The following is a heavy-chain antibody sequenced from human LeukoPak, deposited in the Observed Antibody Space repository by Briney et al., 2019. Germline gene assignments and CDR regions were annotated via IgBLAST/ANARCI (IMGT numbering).Heavy chain of an antibody. Sequence: PGGSLRLSCAASGFTFNNYAINWVRQAPGKGLEWVSAISGSGDTTFYADSVKGRFTIYRDNSTNTLYLQMNSLRADDTAVYYCATRDDCSNGVCYGLAYWGQGTLVTVSS. J-gene: IGHJ4*02. V-gene: IGHV3-23*01. CDR2: ISGSGDTT. CDR1: GFTFNNYA. CDR3: ATRDDCSNGVCYGLAY. D-gene: IGHD2-8*01.